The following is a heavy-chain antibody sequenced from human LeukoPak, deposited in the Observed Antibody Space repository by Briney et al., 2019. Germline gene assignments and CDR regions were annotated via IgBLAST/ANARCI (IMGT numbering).Heavy chain of an antibody. V-gene: IGHV1-8*01. CDR2: MNPNSGNT. D-gene: IGHD5-18*01. CDR3: ARVHSRGIQPVGY. J-gene: IGHJ4*02. CDR1: GYTFTSYD. Sequence: GASVKVSCMASGYTFTSYDINWVRQATGKGLEWMGWMNPNSGNTGYAQKFQGRVTMTRNTSISTAYMELSSLRSEDTAVYYCARVHSRGIQPVGYWGQGTLVTASS.